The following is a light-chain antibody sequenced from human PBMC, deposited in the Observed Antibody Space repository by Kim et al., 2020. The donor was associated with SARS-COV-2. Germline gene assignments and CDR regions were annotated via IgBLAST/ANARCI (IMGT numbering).Light chain of an antibody. J-gene: IGLJ1*01. V-gene: IGLV3-21*04. CDR1: NIGSKT. Sequence: SYLLTQPPSVSVAPGKTARIACGENNIGSKTVHWYQQKPGQAPVLVIYYDVDRPSGIPERFSGSNSENTATLTISRVEAGDEADYYCQVWDSSGDHYVFGTGTKVTVL. CDR2: YDV. CDR3: QVWDSSGDHYV.